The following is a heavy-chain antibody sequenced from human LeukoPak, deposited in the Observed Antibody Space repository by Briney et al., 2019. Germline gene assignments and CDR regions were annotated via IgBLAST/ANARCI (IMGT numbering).Heavy chain of an antibody. V-gene: IGHV3-30-3*01. Sequence: PGRSLRLSCAASGFTFSSYAMHWVRQAPGKGLEWVAVMSYDGSNKYYADSVKGRFTISRDNSKNTLYLQMNSLRAEDTAVYYCARDTRWLAVFDYWGQGTLVTVSS. CDR1: GFTFSSYA. CDR2: MSYDGSNK. J-gene: IGHJ4*02. CDR3: ARDTRWLAVFDY. D-gene: IGHD6-19*01.